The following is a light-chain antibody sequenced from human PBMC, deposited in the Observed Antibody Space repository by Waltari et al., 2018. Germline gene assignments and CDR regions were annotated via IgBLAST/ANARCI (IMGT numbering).Light chain of an antibody. J-gene: IGKJ1*01. Sequence: EIVMTQAPLSLPVTLGQPASISCKSSPSLVHSDGNTYLSWLHERPGQPPRALIYKISNRFSEVPSRFSGSGSGTDFTLTISSLQPEDFATYYCQQSYSTPQTFGQGTKVEIK. V-gene: IGKV2-24*01. CDR3: QQSYSTPQT. CDR2: KIS. CDR1: PSLVHSDGNTY.